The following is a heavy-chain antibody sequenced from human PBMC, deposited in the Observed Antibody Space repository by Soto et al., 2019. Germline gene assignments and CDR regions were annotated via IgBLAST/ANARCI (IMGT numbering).Heavy chain of an antibody. V-gene: IGHV4-34*01. CDR1: GGSFGNYY. J-gene: IGHJ5*02. CDR3: ARGPMRAWFDP. Sequence: SETLSLTCAVYGGSFGNYYWTWIRQPPGKGLEWIGEINHSGSPNYKPSLKSRVTISVDTSKNQFSLKLSSLTAADTAVYYCARGPMRAWFDPWGQGTLVTVSS. CDR2: INHSGSP.